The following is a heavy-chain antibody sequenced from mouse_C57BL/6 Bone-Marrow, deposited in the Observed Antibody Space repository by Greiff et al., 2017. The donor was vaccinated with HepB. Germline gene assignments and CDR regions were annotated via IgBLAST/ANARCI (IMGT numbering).Heavy chain of an antibody. CDR1: GFTFSSYG. CDR2: ISSGGSYT. CDR3: ARPYDGSSYAMDY. J-gene: IGHJ4*01. Sequence: DVQLVESGGDLVKPGGSLKLSCAASGFTFSSYGMSWVRQTPDKRLEWVATISSGGSYTYYPDSVKGRFTISRDNAKNTLYLQMSSLKSEDTAMYYCARPYDGSSYAMDYWGQGTSVTVSS. V-gene: IGHV5-6*01. D-gene: IGHD2-3*01.